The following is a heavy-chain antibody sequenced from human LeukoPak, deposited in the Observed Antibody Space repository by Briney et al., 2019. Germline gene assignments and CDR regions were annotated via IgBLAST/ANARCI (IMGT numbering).Heavy chain of an antibody. Sequence: SETLSLTCAVYGGSFSGYYWSWIRQPPGKGLEWIGEINHSGSTNYNPSLKSRVTISVDTSKNQFSLKLSSVTAADTAVYYCARRLKRGGDCYSQGYWGQGTLVTVSS. CDR3: ARRLKRGGDCYSQGY. CDR2: INHSGST. D-gene: IGHD2-21*02. V-gene: IGHV4-34*01. CDR1: GGSFSGYY. J-gene: IGHJ4*02.